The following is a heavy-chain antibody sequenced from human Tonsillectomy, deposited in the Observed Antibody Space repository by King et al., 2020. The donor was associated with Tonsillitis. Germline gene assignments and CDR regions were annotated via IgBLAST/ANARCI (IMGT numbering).Heavy chain of an antibody. CDR3: ARDGSGYYYGMDV. Sequence: VQLVESGGGLVQPGGSVRLSCAASGFTFSSYSMNWVRQAPGKGLEWVSYISSSSGTIYYANSVKGRVTISRENAKNSLYLQMNSLRGEDTAVYYCARDGSGYYYGMDVWRQGPTLTVSS. D-gene: IGHD3-22*01. CDR1: GFTFSSYS. V-gene: IGHV3-48*01. J-gene: IGHJ6*02. CDR2: ISSSSGTI.